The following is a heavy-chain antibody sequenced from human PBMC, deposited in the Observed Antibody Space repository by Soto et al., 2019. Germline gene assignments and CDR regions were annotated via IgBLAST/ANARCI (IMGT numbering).Heavy chain of an antibody. Sequence: SETLSLTCSVSGDSISNSRFYLAWIRQPPGEGLEWIGSIYHTGNAYYNPSLKSRVTISVDTSKNQFSLKLTSVTAADAALYYCARDFFDSSDYTTNWFDPWGQGTLVTVS. CDR2: IYHTGNA. CDR1: GDSISNSRFY. V-gene: IGHV4-39*01. CDR3: ARDFFDSSDYTTNWFDP. D-gene: IGHD3-22*01. J-gene: IGHJ5*02.